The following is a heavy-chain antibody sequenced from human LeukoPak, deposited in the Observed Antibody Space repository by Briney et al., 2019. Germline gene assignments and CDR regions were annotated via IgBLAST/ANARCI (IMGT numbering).Heavy chain of an antibody. V-gene: IGHV3-9*01. Sequence: GRSLRLSCAASGFTFDDYAMHWVRQAPGKGLEWVSGISWNSGSIDYADSVKGRFTISRDNAKNSLYLQMNSLRVEDTAIYYCAKDMRYCNGGTCYPDYWGQGTLVTVSS. CDR3: AKDMRYCNGGTCYPDY. CDR1: GFTFDDYA. D-gene: IGHD2-15*01. CDR2: ISWNSGSI. J-gene: IGHJ4*02.